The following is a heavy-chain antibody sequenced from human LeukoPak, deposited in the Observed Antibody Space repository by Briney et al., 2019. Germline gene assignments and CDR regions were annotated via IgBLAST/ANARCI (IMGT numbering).Heavy chain of an antibody. D-gene: IGHD5-18*01. J-gene: IGHJ4*02. Sequence: GGSLRLSCAASGFTFSDYYMSWIRQAPGKGLEWVSYISSSGDNMYYADSVKGRFTISRDNAKTSLYLQMNSLRAEDTAVYYCARDLSGVTGYTYGRGIDYWGQGTLVTVSS. V-gene: IGHV3-11*04. CDR3: ARDLSGVTGYTYGRGIDY. CDR1: GFTFSDYY. CDR2: ISSSGDNM.